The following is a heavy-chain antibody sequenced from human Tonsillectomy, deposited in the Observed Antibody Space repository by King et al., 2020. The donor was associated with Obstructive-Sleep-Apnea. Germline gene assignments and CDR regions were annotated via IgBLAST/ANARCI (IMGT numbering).Heavy chain of an antibody. CDR3: AKDSGGLLWFGESDNAFDI. J-gene: IGHJ3*02. Sequence: DVQLVESGGGLVQPGRSLRLSCAASGFTFDDYAMHWVRQAPGKGLEWVSGSSWNSGSIDYAGSVKGRFTISRDNAKNSLYLQMNSLRAEDTALYYCAKDSGGLLWFGESDNAFDIWGQGAMVTVSS. CDR1: GFTFDDYA. CDR2: SSWNSGSI. V-gene: IGHV3-9*01. D-gene: IGHD3-10*01.